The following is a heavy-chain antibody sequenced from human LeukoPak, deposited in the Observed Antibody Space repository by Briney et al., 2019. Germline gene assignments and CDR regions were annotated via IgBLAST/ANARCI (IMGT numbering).Heavy chain of an antibody. Sequence: SETLSLTCTLSGGSIRNSSYYWGWIRQPPGKGLEWIGSLYYSGSTYFNPSLKSRLTISVDTSKNQFSLKLGSVTAADTAVYYCARLRYYGDYVDYWGQGTLVTVSS. CDR3: ARLRYYGDYVDY. V-gene: IGHV4-39*01. CDR1: GGSIRNSSYY. D-gene: IGHD4-17*01. CDR2: LYYSGST. J-gene: IGHJ4*02.